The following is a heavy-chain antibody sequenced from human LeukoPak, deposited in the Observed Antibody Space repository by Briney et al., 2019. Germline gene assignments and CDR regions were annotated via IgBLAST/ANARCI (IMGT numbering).Heavy chain of an antibody. J-gene: IGHJ4*02. D-gene: IGHD6-13*01. CDR2: ISSSSSYI. Sequence: GGSLRLSCAASGFTVSSNYMSWVRQAPGKGLEWVSSISSSSSYIYYADSVKGRFTISRDNAKNSLYLQMNSLRAEDTAVYYCARDIAAAGTFDYWGQGTLVTVSS. V-gene: IGHV3-21*01. CDR1: GFTVSSNY. CDR3: ARDIAAAGTFDY.